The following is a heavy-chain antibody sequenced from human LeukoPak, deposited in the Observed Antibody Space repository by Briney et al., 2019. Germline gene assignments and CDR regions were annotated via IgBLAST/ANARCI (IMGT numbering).Heavy chain of an antibody. Sequence: GGSLRLSCAASGFTFSSYAMHWVRQAPGKGLEWVAVISYDGSSKYYADSVKGRSTISRDNSKNTLYLQMNSLRAEDTAVYYCARDRLRIAVAGTVDYWGQGTLVTVSS. CDR1: GFTFSSYA. V-gene: IGHV3-30*04. D-gene: IGHD6-19*01. CDR2: ISYDGSSK. J-gene: IGHJ4*02. CDR3: ARDRLRIAVAGTVDY.